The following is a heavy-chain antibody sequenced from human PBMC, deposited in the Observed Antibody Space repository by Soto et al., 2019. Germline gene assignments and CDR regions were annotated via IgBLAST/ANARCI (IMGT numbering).Heavy chain of an antibody. D-gene: IGHD3-22*01. CDR3: AKDPRKIVVATESFDY. Sequence: WGSLRLSCAASGFTFSSYAMSWVRQAPGKGLEWVSAISGSGGSTYYADSVKGRFTISRDNSKNTLYLQMNSLRAEDTAVYYCAKDPRKIVVATESFDYWGQGTLVTVSS. V-gene: IGHV3-23*01. CDR1: GFTFSSYA. J-gene: IGHJ4*02. CDR2: ISGSGGST.